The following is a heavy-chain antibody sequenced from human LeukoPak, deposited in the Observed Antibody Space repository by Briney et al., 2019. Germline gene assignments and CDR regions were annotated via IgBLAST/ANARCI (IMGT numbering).Heavy chain of an antibody. Sequence: GGSLRLSCAASGFTFSSYTMNWVRQAPGKGLEWVSSISRSSSYIYYADSMKGRFTISRDNANNSLFLQMNSLRAEDTAVYYCVSDSSGLYYMDVWGKGTTVTISS. J-gene: IGHJ6*03. CDR2: ISRSSSYI. CDR3: VSDSSGLYYMDV. D-gene: IGHD6-19*01. CDR1: GFTFSSYT. V-gene: IGHV3-21*01.